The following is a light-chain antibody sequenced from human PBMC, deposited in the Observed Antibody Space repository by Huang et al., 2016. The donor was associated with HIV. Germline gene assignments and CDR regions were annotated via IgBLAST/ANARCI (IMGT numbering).Light chain of an antibody. CDR3: QQSDT. V-gene: IGKV3-11*01. J-gene: IGKJ5*01. CDR2: DAS. CDR1: QSVSRN. Sequence: EIVLTQSPATLSLSPGERATLSCRASQSVSRNLGWYRQKFGQAPRLCIYDASTRATGIPARFSGSGSGTNCTLTISSLEPEDCAGYYCQQSDTFGPGTRLEIK.